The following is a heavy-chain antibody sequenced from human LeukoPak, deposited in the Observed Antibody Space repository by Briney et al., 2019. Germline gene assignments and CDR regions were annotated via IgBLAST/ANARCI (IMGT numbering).Heavy chain of an antibody. CDR2: ISSSSSTI. CDR3: ARGRAAAGTSSRGIDY. J-gene: IGHJ4*02. D-gene: IGHD6-13*01. Sequence: PGGSLRLSCAASGFTFSSYSMNWVRQAPGKGLEWVSYISSSSSTIYYADSVKGRFTISRDNAKNSLYLQMNSLRVEDTAVYYCARGRAAAGTSSRGIDYWGQGTLVTVSS. CDR1: GFTFSSYS. V-gene: IGHV3-48*01.